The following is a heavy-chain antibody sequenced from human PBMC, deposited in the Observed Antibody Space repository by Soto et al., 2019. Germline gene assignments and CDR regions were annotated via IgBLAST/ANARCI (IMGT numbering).Heavy chain of an antibody. V-gene: IGHV3-21*01. J-gene: IGHJ6*02. CDR2: ISSSSSYI. D-gene: IGHD2-15*01. CDR3: AGGGGSGSAYYYYGMDV. Sequence: PGGSLRLSCAASGFTFSSYTINWVRQAPGKGLEWVSSISSSSSYIYYADSMKGRFTISRDDARNSLCLQMNSLRAEDTAVYYCAGGGGSGSAYYYYGMDVWGQGTTVTVSS. CDR1: GFTFSSYT.